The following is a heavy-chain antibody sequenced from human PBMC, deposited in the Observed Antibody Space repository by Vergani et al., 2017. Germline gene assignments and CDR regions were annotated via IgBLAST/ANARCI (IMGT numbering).Heavy chain of an antibody. J-gene: IGHJ3*02. Sequence: QAQLQESGPRLVTPSQTLSLTCSFSGGPLDIHSQTRGSIRQPAGEGVEWIGLIDVKGNSNFSPSLESRVTMSADASRCRFSLNLRSVTTSDTVVYYCVRVLHTSYILGAFDIWGQGIKVTVSS. CDR2: IDVKGNS. D-gene: IGHD2-21*01. CDR3: VRVLHTSYILGAFDI. CDR1: GGPLDIHSQT. V-gene: IGHV4-61*02.